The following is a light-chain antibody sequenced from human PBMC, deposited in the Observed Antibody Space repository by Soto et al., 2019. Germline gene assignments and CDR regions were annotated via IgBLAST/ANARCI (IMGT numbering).Light chain of an antibody. J-gene: IGKJ5*01. CDR1: QGVGSY. CDR2: DAS. V-gene: IGKV3-11*01. CDR3: QQRFNWPPIT. Sequence: EIVLTQSPATLALSPGERATLSCRASQGVGSYLAWYQQKPGQALRLLIYDASSRATGIPARFSGSGSGTDFTLTISSLEPEDFAVYYCQQRFNWPPITFCPGPRLEIK.